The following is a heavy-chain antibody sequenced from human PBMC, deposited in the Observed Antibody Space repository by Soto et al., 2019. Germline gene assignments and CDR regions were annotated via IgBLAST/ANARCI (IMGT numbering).Heavy chain of an antibody. CDR1: GYTFTSYG. Sequence: ASVKVSCKASGYTFTSYGISWVRQAPGQGLEWMGWISAYNGNTNYAQKLQGRVTMTTDTSTSTAYMELRSLRSDDTAVYYCARDDRSPYDSTPFDSRDEGTPVTVS. CDR3: ARDDRSPYDSTPFDS. CDR2: ISAYNGNT. D-gene: IGHD3-22*01. J-gene: IGHJ4*02. V-gene: IGHV1-18*01.